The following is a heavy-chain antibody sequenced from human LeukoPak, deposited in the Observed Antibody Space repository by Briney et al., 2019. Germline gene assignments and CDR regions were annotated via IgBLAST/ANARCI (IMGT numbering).Heavy chain of an antibody. CDR1: GGSLRSYF. J-gene: IGHJ4*02. Sequence: SGTLSLTCSVSGGSLRSYFWSWIRQPPGKGLELIGYIDDSGSTHYSPSLKSRVTISADTSNNRFSLKLRSVTAADTALYYCARVGYYDRGGYYPLFDSWGQGTLVTVSS. D-gene: IGHD3-22*01. V-gene: IGHV4-59*01. CDR2: IDDSGST. CDR3: ARVGYYDRGGYYPLFDS.